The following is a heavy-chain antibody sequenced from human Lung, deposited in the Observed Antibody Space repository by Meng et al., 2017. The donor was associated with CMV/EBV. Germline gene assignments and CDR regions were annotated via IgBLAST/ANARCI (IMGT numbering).Heavy chain of an antibody. D-gene: IGHD5-24*01. CDR2: INEDGSET. V-gene: IGHV3-7*01. Sequence: GESLKISCAASGFTFEDYDMNWVRQAPGKGLEWVANINEDGSETYYLDSVKGRFTISRDNAKNSLFLQMNSLRADDTAVYYCARDPRGDGGVTFDYWGQGXLVTVSS. CDR1: GFTFEDYD. CDR3: ARDPRGDGGVTFDY. J-gene: IGHJ4*02.